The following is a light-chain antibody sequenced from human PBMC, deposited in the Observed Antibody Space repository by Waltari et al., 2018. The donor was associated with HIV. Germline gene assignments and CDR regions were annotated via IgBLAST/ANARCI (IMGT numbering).Light chain of an antibody. CDR2: GAS. Sequence: DIQMTQSPSSLSASVGHRVTITCRASQTINGNLNWYQQIPGKAPKLLILGASTLQTGVPARFSGSGSGTHFTLTVTSLQPEDFATYFCQQTYRLPQTFGQGTRVDIK. CDR3: QQTYRLPQT. V-gene: IGKV1-39*01. CDR1: QTINGN. J-gene: IGKJ5*01.